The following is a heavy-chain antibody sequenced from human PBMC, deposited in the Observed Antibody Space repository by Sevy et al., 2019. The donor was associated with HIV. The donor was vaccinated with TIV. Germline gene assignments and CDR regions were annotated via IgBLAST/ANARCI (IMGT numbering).Heavy chain of an antibody. D-gene: IGHD4-17*01. CDR1: GYTLTELS. Sequence: ASVKVSCKVSGYTLTELSMHWARQAPGKGLEWMGGFDPEDGETIYAQKFQGRVTMTEDTSTDTAYMELSSLRSEDTAVYYCATGPVTTLNFDYWGQGTLVTVSS. V-gene: IGHV1-24*01. CDR3: ATGPVTTLNFDY. J-gene: IGHJ4*02. CDR2: FDPEDGET.